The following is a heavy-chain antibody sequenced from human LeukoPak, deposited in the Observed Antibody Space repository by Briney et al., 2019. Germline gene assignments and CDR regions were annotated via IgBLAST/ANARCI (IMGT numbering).Heavy chain of an antibody. V-gene: IGHV1-46*01. CDR3: ARDRDSRITIFGVYAMGY. Sequence: GASVKISCKASGFTFTSFYMHWVRQAPGQGLEWMGIINPSGHTTDYAQKFQGRVTMTRDTPTSTVYMELRSLRSDDTAVYYCARDRDSRITIFGVYAMGYWGQGTLVTVSS. D-gene: IGHD3-3*01. J-gene: IGHJ4*02. CDR1: GFTFTSFY. CDR2: INPSGHTT.